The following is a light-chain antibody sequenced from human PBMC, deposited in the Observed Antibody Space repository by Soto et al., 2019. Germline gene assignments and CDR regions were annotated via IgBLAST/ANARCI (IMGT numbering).Light chain of an antibody. V-gene: IGKV3-15*01. CDR2: GAS. CDR3: QQYNNWLWT. CDR1: QNISSN. Sequence: EIVMTQSPATLSVSPGERATLSCRASQNISSNLAWYQQKPGQAPRVLIDGASTRATGIPARFSGSGSGTEFTLTISCLQSEDFAGYYCQQYNNWLWTFGQGTKVEIK. J-gene: IGKJ1*01.